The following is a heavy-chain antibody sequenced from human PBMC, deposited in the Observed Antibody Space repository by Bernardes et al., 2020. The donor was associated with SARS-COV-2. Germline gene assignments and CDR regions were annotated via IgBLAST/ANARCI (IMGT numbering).Heavy chain of an antibody. Sequence: TLSLTCTVSGGSISSGSYYWSWIRQPAGKGLEWIGRIYTSGSTNYNPSLKSRVTISVDTSKNQFSLKLSSVTAADTAVYYCARGRANDPWGQGTLVTVSS. CDR1: GGSISSGSYY. V-gene: IGHV4-61*02. CDR2: IYTSGST. CDR3: ARGRANDP. J-gene: IGHJ5*02.